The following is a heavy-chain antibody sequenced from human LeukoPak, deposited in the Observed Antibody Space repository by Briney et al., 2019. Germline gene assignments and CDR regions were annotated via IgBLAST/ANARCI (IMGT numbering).Heavy chain of an antibody. CDR2: MNPNSGNT. CDR1: GYTFTNYD. J-gene: IGHJ6*03. D-gene: IGHD5-18*01. CDR3: ARGYTYGYGYYYYYMDV. Sequence: ASVKVSCKASGYTFTNYDINWVRQATGQGLEWMGWMNPNSGNTGYAQKFQGRVAMTRNTSISTAYMELSSLRSEDTAVYYCARGYTYGYGYYYYYMDVWGKGTTVTISS. V-gene: IGHV1-8*01.